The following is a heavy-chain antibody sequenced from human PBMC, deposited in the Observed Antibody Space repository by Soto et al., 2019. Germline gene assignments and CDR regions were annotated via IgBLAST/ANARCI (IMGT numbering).Heavy chain of an antibody. CDR2: IYWDDSK. CDR3: AHAYGGRSLS. D-gene: IGHD1-26*01. Sequence: QITLKESDPTLVKPTQTLTLTCTFSGFSLTTDRVGVGWIRQPPGEALEWLAVIYWDDSKTYRPSLESRLTITKDPSNTQAALTMTNMDSLDTATYYCAHAYGGRSLSWGQGTLVTVSS. J-gene: IGHJ5*02. V-gene: IGHV2-5*02. CDR1: GFSLTTDRVG.